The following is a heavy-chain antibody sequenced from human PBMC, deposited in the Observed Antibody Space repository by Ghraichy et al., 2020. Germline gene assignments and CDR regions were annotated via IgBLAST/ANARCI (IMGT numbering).Heavy chain of an antibody. CDR2: IKQDGSEK. CDR3: ARVGYYGSGHSGY. J-gene: IGHJ4*02. Sequence: GGSLRLSCAASGFTFSDYWMNWVRQAPGKGLEWVANIKQDGSEKNYVGSVKGRFTISRDNAKNSLYLQMNSLRAEDTAVYFCARVGYYGSGHSGYGGQGTLVTVSS. D-gene: IGHD3-10*01. V-gene: IGHV3-7*01. CDR1: GFTFSDYW.